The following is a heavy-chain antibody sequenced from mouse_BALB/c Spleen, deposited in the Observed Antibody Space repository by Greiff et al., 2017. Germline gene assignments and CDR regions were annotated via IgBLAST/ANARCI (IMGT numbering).Heavy chain of an antibody. CDR1: GFTFSDYY. CDR3: TREGLRRGDFDY. V-gene: IGHV5-4*02. CDR2: ISDGGSYT. D-gene: IGHD2-2*01. Sequence: EVQLVESGGGLVKPGGSLKLSCAASGFTFSDYYMYWVRQTPEKRLEWVATISDGGSYTYYPDSVKGRFTISRDNAKNNLYLQMSSLKSEDTAMYYCTREGLRRGDFDYWGQGTTLTVSS. J-gene: IGHJ2*01.